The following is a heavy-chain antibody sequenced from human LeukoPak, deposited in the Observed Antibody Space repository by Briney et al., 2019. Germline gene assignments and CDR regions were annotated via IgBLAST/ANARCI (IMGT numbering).Heavy chain of an antibody. CDR3: ARVSLRYYYYGMDV. Sequence: SETLSLTCAVYGGSFSGYYWSWIRQPPGKGLEWMGEINHSGSTNYNPSLKSRVTISVDTSKNQFSLKLSSVTAADTAVYNCARVSLRYYYYGMDVWGKGTTVTVSS. J-gene: IGHJ6*04. CDR2: INHSGST. CDR1: GGSFSGYY. V-gene: IGHV4-34*01.